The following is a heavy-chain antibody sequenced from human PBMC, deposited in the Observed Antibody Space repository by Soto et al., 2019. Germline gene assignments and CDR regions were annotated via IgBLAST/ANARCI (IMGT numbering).Heavy chain of an antibody. CDR1: GGTFSSYA. J-gene: IGHJ6*02. CDR3: AYDSRWQQPYYYCGMEV. D-gene: IGHD6-13*01. Sequence: QVQLVQSGAEVKKPGSSVKVSCKASGGTFSSYAISWVRQAPGQGLEWMGGIIPTFGTANYAQKFQGGVKLTADESTGSAYVELSRLRSEDTAVYYCAYDSRWQQPYYYCGMEVWGQGTKVTVS. CDR2: IIPTFGTA. V-gene: IGHV1-69*12.